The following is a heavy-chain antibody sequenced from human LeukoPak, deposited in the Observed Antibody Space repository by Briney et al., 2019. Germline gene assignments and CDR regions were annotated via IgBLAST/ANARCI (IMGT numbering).Heavy chain of an antibody. CDR1: GGSISSYY. D-gene: IGHD5-18*01. CDR3: ARGDGYSYGYFDY. V-gene: IGHV4-59*08. J-gene: IGHJ4*02. Sequence: SETLSLTCTVSGGSISSYYWSWIRQPPGKGLEWIGYIYYSGSTNYNPSLKSRVTISVDTSKNQFSLKLSSVTAADTAVYYCARGDGYSYGYFDYWGQGTLVTVSS. CDR2: IYYSGST.